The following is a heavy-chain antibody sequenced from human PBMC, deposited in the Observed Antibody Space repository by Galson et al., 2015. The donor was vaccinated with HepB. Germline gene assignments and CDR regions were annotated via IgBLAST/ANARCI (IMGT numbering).Heavy chain of an antibody. J-gene: IGHJ2*01. Sequence: SETLSLTCTVSGGSISSYYWSWIRQPPGKGLEWIAYIYYSGSTNYNPSLKSRVTISVDTSKNQFSLKLSSVTAADTAVYYCARQLGYCSSSSCYPYFDPWGRGTLVTVSS. CDR1: GGSISSYY. CDR3: ARQLGYCSSSSCYPYFDP. D-gene: IGHD2-2*01. V-gene: IGHV4-59*01. CDR2: IYYSGST.